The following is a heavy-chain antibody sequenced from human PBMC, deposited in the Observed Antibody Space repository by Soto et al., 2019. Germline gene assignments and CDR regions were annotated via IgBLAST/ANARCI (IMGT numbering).Heavy chain of an antibody. CDR2: IYYSGST. J-gene: IGHJ6*02. CDR1: GGSISSSSYY. V-gene: IGHV4-39*01. Sequence: SSETLSLTCTVSGGSISSSSYYWGWIRQPPGEGLEWIGSIYYSGSTYHNPSLKSRVTISVDTSKNQFSLKLSSVTAADTAVYYCAARLDYIVVVPAAIMPSYGMDVWGQGTTVTVSS. D-gene: IGHD2-2*02. CDR3: AARLDYIVVVPAAIMPSYGMDV.